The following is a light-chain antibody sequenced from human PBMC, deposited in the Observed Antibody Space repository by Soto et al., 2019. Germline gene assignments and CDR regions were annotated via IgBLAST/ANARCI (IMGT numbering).Light chain of an antibody. J-gene: IGKJ1*01. CDR3: QQYGSSPGT. V-gene: IGKV3-20*01. CDR2: GAS. CDR1: QSVSSSY. Sequence: EIVLTQSPGTLSLSPGERATLSCRASQSVSSSYLAWYQQKPGQAPRLLIYGASSRATGIPDRFSCSGSGTDFTLTISSLEPEDFAVYYCQQYGSSPGTFGQGTKVEIK.